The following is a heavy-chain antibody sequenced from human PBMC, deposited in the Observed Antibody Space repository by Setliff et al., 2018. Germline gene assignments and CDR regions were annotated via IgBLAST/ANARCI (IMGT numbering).Heavy chain of an antibody. D-gene: IGHD1-1*01. CDR2: LYYGGSTYST. CDR1: GGSVSSHY. V-gene: IGHV4-59*05. CDR3: ARIITTKASAADFDY. Sequence: SETLSLTCAVSGGSVSSHYWDWIRQPPGKGLEWIGSLYYGGSTYSTYYNPSLKSRITISVDTSMNQFSLRLSSVTAADTAVYYCARIITTKASAADFDYWGQGTLVTVSS. J-gene: IGHJ4*02.